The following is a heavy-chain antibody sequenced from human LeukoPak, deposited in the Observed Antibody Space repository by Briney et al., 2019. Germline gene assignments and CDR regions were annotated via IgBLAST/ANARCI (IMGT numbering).Heavy chain of an antibody. CDR2: IYHSGST. Sequence: SETLSLTCTVSGGSISSYYWSWIRQPPGKGLEWIGYIYHSGSTNYNPSLKSRVTISVDTSKNQFSLKLSSVTAADTAVYYCARVRITMVRGRPNWFDPWGQGTLVTVSS. CDR1: GGSISSYY. CDR3: ARVRITMVRGRPNWFDP. V-gene: IGHV4-59*01. D-gene: IGHD3-10*01. J-gene: IGHJ5*02.